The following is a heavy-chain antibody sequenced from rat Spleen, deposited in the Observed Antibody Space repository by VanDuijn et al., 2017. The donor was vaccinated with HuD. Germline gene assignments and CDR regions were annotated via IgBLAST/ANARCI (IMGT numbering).Heavy chain of an antibody. D-gene: IGHD1-10*01. J-gene: IGHJ1*01. CDR1: GFTFSNYG. Sequence: EVQLVESGGGLVQPGGSLKLSCIASGFTFSNYGMAWVRQTPTKGLEWVATISYDGSSTYYRDSVKGRFTISRDNAKSTLYLQMDSLRSEDTATYYCARQRVYNNWGYWYFDFWGPGTMVTVSS. V-gene: IGHV5-29*01. CDR3: ARQRVYNNWGYWYFDF. CDR2: ISYDGSST.